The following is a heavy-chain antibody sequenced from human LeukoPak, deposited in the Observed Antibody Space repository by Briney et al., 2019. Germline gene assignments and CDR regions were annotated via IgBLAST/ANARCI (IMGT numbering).Heavy chain of an antibody. D-gene: IGHD6-13*01. CDR3: ARAGYSSSWYRGVDY. Sequence: GASVKVSCKTSGFTFTGYYIHWVRQAPGQGLEWMGWISAYNGNTNYAQKLQGRVTMTTDTSTSTAYMELRSLRSDDTAVYYCARAGYSSSWYRGVDYWGQGTLVTVSS. CDR2: ISAYNGNT. V-gene: IGHV1-18*04. J-gene: IGHJ4*02. CDR1: GFTFTGYY.